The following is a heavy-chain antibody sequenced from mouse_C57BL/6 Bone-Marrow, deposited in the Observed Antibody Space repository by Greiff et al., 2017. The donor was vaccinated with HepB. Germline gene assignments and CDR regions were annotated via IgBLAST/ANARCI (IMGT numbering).Heavy chain of an antibody. CDR1: GFTFSDYG. J-gene: IGHJ4*01. V-gene: IGHV5-17*01. D-gene: IGHD1-1*01. CDR2: ISSGSSTI. CDR3: AIRYYAMDY. Sequence: EVKVVESGGGLVKPGGSLKLSCAASGFTFSDYGMHWVRQAAEKGLEWVAYISSGSSTIYYTDKVKGRCTISRDNDKNTLFLQMTSLRSEDPAMYYCAIRYYAMDYWGQGTSVTVSS.